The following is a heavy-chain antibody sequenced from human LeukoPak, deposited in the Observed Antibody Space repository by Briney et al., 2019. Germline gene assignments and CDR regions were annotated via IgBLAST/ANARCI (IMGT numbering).Heavy chain of an antibody. Sequence: PSETLSLTCAVSGGSISSSNWWSWVRQPPGKGLEWIGEIYHSGSTNYNPSLKSRVTISVDTSKNQFSLKLSSVTAADTAVYYCARRGGPLRNYFDYWGQGTLVTVSS. V-gene: IGHV4-4*02. D-gene: IGHD3-10*01. CDR1: GGSISSSNW. CDR3: ARRGGPLRNYFDY. J-gene: IGHJ4*02. CDR2: IYHSGST.